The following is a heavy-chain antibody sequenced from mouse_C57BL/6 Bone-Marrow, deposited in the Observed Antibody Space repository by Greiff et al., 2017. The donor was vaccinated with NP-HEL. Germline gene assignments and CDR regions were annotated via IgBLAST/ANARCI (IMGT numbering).Heavy chain of an antibody. CDR3: ARAPLYYGSSYPAWFAY. V-gene: IGHV3-6*01. J-gene: IGHJ3*01. CDR2: ISYDGSN. CDR1: GYSITSGYY. Sequence: VQLKESGPGLVKPSQSLSLTCSVTGYSITSGYYWNWIRQFPGNKLEWMGYISYDGSNKYNPSLKNRISITRDTSKNQFFLKLNSVTTEDTATYYCARAPLYYGSSYPAWFAYWGQGTLVTVSA. D-gene: IGHD1-1*01.